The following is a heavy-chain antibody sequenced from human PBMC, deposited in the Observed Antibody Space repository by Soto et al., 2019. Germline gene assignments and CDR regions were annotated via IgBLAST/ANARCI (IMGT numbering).Heavy chain of an antibody. J-gene: IGHJ5*02. CDR2: IYYRGTT. CDR3: ARCSLVVIPAPGFDP. CDR1: GGSISGGYY. D-gene: IGHD2-2*01. Sequence: SETLSLTCTVSGGSISGGYYWSWIRQHPGKGLEWIGYIYYRGTTYYNPSLKSRVTISVDTSENQFSLKLSSVTAADTAAYYCARCSLVVIPAPGFDPWGQGTLVTVSS. V-gene: IGHV4-31*03.